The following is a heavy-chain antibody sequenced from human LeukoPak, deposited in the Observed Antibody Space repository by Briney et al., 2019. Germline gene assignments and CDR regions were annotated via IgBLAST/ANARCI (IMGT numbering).Heavy chain of an antibody. Sequence: GGSLRLSCAASGFTFSSYGMHWVRQAPGKGPEWVAVISYDGSNKYYADSVKGRFTISRDNSKNTLYLQMNSLRAEDTAVYYCAKGPSSYYDSSGYYSFDYWGQGTLVTVSS. CDR2: ISYDGSNK. J-gene: IGHJ4*02. CDR1: GFTFSSYG. V-gene: IGHV3-30*18. CDR3: AKGPSSYYDSSGYYSFDY. D-gene: IGHD3-22*01.